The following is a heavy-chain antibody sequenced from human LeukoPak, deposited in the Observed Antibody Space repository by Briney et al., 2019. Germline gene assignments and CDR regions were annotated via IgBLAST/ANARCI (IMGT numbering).Heavy chain of an antibody. D-gene: IGHD3-10*01. CDR1: GFTFSSYS. V-gene: IGHV3-21*01. Sequence: PGGSLRLSCAASGFTFSSYSMNWVRQAPGQGLEWVSSISSSSSYIYYADSVKGRFTISRDNAKNSLYLQMNSLRAEDTAVYYCARDKSPRAYYGSGNGDYWGQGTLVTVSS. J-gene: IGHJ4*02. CDR2: ISSSSSYI. CDR3: ARDKSPRAYYGSGNGDY.